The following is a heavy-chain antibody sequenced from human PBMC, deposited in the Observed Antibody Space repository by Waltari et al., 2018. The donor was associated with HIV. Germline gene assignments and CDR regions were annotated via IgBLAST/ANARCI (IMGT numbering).Heavy chain of an antibody. D-gene: IGHD1-1*01. V-gene: IGHV3-74*01. J-gene: IGHJ4*02. Sequence: EVRLEESGGGLVQPGGSLRLSCAAPGFGFASSWMHWVRQVPGKRPEWVSRINTDGTYTNYADAVRGRFSNSRDNAKNTLYLQMNSLKVEDTAVYFCAVPRCNRANCHFASWGQGTLVTVSS. CDR2: INTDGTYT. CDR3: AVPRCNRANCHFAS. CDR1: GFGFASSW.